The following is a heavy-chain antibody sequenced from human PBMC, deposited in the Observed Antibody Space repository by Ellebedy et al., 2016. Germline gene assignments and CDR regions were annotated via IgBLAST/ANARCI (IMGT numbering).Heavy chain of an antibody. CDR1: GGSISDYY. D-gene: IGHD5-24*01. Sequence: SETLSLTCTVSGGSISDYYWSWIRQPPGKGLEWIGSIFYRGVTNYNPSLKSRVTISVDTSKNQFSLKLSSVTAADTAVYYCARASRDGYIPYYFDYWGQGTVVTVSS. CDR3: ARASRDGYIPYYFDY. J-gene: IGHJ4*02. V-gene: IGHV4-59*01. CDR2: IFYRGVT.